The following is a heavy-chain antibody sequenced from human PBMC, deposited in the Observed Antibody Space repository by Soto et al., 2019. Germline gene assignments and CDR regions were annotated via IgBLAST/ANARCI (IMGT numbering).Heavy chain of an antibody. V-gene: IGHV3-23*01. Sequence: GGSLRLSCAASGFTFSSYAMSWVRQAPGKGLEWVSAISGSGGSTYYADSVKGRFTISRDNSKNTLYLQMNSLRAEDTAVYYCAKSGFRVIIKGGIDYWGQGTMVTVSS. D-gene: IGHD3-9*01. CDR3: AKSGFRVIIKGGIDY. J-gene: IGHJ4*02. CDR2: ISGSGGST. CDR1: GFTFSSYA.